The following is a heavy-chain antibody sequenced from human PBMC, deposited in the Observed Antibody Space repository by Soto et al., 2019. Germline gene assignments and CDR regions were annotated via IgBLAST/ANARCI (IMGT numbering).Heavy chain of an antibody. J-gene: IGHJ4*02. CDR1: GGTFNSYA. CDR3: ARAPHIAAAGNFDY. D-gene: IGHD6-13*01. CDR2: IIPIFGTA. Sequence: AAVKVSCKASGGTFNSYAISWVQQAPGQGLEWMGGIIPIFGTANYAQKFQGRVTITADESTSTAYMELSSLRSEDTAVYYCARAPHIAAAGNFDYWGQGTLVTVS. V-gene: IGHV1-69*13.